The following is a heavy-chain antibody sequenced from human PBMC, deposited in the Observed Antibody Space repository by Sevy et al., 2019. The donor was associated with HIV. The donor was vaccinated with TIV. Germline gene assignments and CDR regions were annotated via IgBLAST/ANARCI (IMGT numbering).Heavy chain of an antibody. CDR1: GFTLSSYA. J-gene: IGHJ4*02. D-gene: IGHD5-18*01. V-gene: IGHV3-30-3*01. Sequence: GGSLRLSCAASGFTLSSYAMHWVRQAPGKGLEWVAVISYEGSNKYNADSVKGRFTISRDNSKNTLYLQMNSLRAEDTAVYYCASGYSYGYAPFDYWGQGTLVTVSS. CDR2: ISYEGSNK. CDR3: ASGYSYGYAPFDY.